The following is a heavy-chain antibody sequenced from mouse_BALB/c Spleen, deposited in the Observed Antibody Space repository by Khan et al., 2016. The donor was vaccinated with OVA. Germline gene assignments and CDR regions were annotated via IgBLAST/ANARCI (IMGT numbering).Heavy chain of an antibody. CDR2: IDPSKSET. Sequence: QVQLQQSGPELVRPGASVKMSCKASGYTFTSFWIHWVKQRPGQGLEWIGMIDPSKSETRLNQKFKDKATLNVDKSYNTAYMQLSRLTSEGSAVYYCARGGYGSPFAYWGQGTLVTVSA. CDR3: ARGGYGSPFAY. CDR1: GYTFTSFW. J-gene: IGHJ3*01. V-gene: IGHV1S127*01. D-gene: IGHD1-1*01.